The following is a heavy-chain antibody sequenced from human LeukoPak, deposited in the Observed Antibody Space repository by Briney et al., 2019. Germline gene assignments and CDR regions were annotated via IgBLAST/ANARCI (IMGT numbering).Heavy chain of an antibody. Sequence: GASVKVSCKASGYTFTGYYMHWVRQAPGQGLEWMGWINPNSGGTNYAQKFQGRVTMTRDTSISTAYMELSRLRSDDTAVYYCARGCHYCTNGDFDYWGQGTLVTVSS. CDR1: GYTFTGYY. J-gene: IGHJ4*02. CDR3: ARGCHYCTNGDFDY. CDR2: INPNSGGT. V-gene: IGHV1-2*02. D-gene: IGHD2-8*01.